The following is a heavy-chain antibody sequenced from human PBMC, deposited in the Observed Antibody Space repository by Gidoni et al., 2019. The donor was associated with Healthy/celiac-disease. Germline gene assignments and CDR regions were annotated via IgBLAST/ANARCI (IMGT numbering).Heavy chain of an antibody. CDR1: GGSISSSSYY. CDR2: IYYSGST. Sequence: QLQLQESGPGLVKPSETLSLTCTVSGGSISSSSYYWGWIRQPPGKGLEWIGSIYYSGSTYYNPSLKSRVTISVDTSKNQFSLKLSSVTAADTAVYYCARQDLGGIVVVTATNFDYWGQGTLVTVSS. D-gene: IGHD2-21*02. V-gene: IGHV4-39*01. CDR3: ARQDLGGIVVVTATNFDY. J-gene: IGHJ4*02.